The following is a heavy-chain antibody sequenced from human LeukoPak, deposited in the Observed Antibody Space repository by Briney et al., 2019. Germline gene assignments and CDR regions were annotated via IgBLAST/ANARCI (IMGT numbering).Heavy chain of an antibody. D-gene: IGHD1-26*01. CDR2: IYPGDSDT. V-gene: IGHV5-51*01. CDR1: GYSFTSYW. Sequence: GESLKISCKGSGYSFTSYWIGWVRQMPGKGLEWMGIIYPGDSDTRYSPSFQGQVTISADKSISTAYLQWSSLKASDTAMYYCARRGGGSYYYCYMDVWGKGTTVTVSS. J-gene: IGHJ6*03. CDR3: ARRGGGSYYYCYMDV.